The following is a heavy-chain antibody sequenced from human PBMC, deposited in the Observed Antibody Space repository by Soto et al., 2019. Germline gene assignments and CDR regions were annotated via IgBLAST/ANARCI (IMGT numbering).Heavy chain of an antibody. CDR2: IYYSGST. V-gene: IGHV4-30-4*01. D-gene: IGHD1-26*01. Sequence: LSHRCTVADGNIGNRGDCWSWKRQPPGKGLEWIGYIYYSGSTYYNPSLKSRVTISVDTSKNQFSLKLSSVTAADTAVYFCARRLGKANYGMDVWGQGTTVTVSS. CDR1: DGNIGNRGDC. J-gene: IGHJ6*02. CDR3: ARRLGKANYGMDV.